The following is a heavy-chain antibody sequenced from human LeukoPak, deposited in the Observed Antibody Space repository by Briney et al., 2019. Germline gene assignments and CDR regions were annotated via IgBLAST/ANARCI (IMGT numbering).Heavy chain of an antibody. CDR1: GYSFTSYW. CDR2: IDPSDSYT. D-gene: IGHD2-2*01. CDR3: ARGVCSSTSCWANWFDP. V-gene: IGHV5-10-1*01. J-gene: IGHJ5*02. Sequence: GESLRISCKGSGYSFTSYWISWVRQMPGKGLEWMGRIDPSDSYTNYSPSFQGHVTISADKSISTAYLQWGSLKASDTAMYYCARGVCSSTSCWANWFDPWGQGTLVTVSS.